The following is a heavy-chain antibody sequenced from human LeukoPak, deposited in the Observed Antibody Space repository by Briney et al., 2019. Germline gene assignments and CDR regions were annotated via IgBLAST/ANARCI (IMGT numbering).Heavy chain of an antibody. CDR1: GFTFSNYW. CDR3: ARDWGAAGLWDY. J-gene: IGHJ4*02. Sequence: GGSLRLSCASSGFTFSNYWMSWVRQAPGKGLEWVANIREDGSEKDYVDSVKGRFTISRDNAKNSLYLQMNSLRAEDTAIYYCARDWGAAGLWDYWGQGTLVTVSS. V-gene: IGHV3-7*05. CDR2: IREDGSEK. D-gene: IGHD6-13*01.